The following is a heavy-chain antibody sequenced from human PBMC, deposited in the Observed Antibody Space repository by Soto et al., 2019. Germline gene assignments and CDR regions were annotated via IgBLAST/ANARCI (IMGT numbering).Heavy chain of an antibody. CDR3: ARDLHSSSWYLAGTLYYGMDV. V-gene: IGHV1-18*04. CDR2: ISAYNGNT. CDR1: GYTFTSYG. J-gene: IGHJ6*02. D-gene: IGHD6-13*01. Sequence: GASVKVSCKASGYTFTSYGISWVRQAPGQGLEWMGWISAYNGNTNYAQKLQGRVTMTTDTSTSTAYMELRSLRSDDTAVYYCARDLHSSSWYLAGTLYYGMDVWGQGTTVTVSS.